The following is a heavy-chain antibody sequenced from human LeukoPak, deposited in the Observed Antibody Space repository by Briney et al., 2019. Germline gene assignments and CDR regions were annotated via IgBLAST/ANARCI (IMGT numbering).Heavy chain of an antibody. Sequence: SVKVSCKASGGTFSSYAISWVRQAPGQGLEWMGGIIPIFGTANYAQKFQGRVTITTDESTSTAYMELSNLRSEDTAVYYCARDRGGDGYNLLYWGQGTLVTVSS. CDR1: GGTFSSYA. CDR3: ARDRGGDGYNLLY. J-gene: IGHJ4*02. CDR2: IIPIFGTA. V-gene: IGHV1-69*05. D-gene: IGHD5-24*01.